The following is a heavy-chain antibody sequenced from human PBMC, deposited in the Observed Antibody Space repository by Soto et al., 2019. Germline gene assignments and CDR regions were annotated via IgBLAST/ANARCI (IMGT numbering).Heavy chain of an antibody. J-gene: IGHJ4*02. CDR3: ARDSSSWYFFDY. Sequence: QVQLVQSGAEVKKPGSSVNVSCKASGGTLSSFAISWVRQAPGQGLEWIGGIIPLWGSTSYAQKFQGRVTITADESTNTAYMELNGLRSEDTAVYYCARDSSSWYFFDYWGQGTLVTVSS. D-gene: IGHD6-13*01. V-gene: IGHV1-69*01. CDR2: IIPLWGST. CDR1: GGTLSSFA.